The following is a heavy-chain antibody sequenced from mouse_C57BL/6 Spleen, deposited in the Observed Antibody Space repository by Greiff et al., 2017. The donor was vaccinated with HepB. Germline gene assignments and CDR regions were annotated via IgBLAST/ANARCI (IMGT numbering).Heavy chain of an antibody. Sequence: EVHLVESGPVLVKPGASVKMSCKASGYTFTDYYMNWVKQSHGKSLEWIGVINPYNGGTSYNQKFKGKATLTVDKSSSTAYMELNSLTSEDSAVYYCARGRQLRPWFAYWGQGTLVTVSA. CDR2: INPYNGGT. D-gene: IGHD3-2*02. J-gene: IGHJ3*01. CDR3: ARGRQLRPWFAY. V-gene: IGHV1-19*01. CDR1: GYTFTDYY.